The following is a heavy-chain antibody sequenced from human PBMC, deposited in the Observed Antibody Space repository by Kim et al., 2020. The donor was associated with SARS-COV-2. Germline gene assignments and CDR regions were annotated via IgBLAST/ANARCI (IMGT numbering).Heavy chain of an antibody. J-gene: IGHJ6*02. Sequence: GESLQISCKGSGYRFSNYWIGWVRQMPGKGLEWIGLIYPGDSDTRYSPSFQGQVTISADKSISTAFLQWSSLEASDTAMYYCARHGGTGSYYFGMEVWGQGTTVTVSS. V-gene: IGHV5-51*01. D-gene: IGHD6-25*01. CDR3: ARHGGTGSYYFGMEV. CDR2: IYPGDSDT. CDR1: GYRFSNYW.